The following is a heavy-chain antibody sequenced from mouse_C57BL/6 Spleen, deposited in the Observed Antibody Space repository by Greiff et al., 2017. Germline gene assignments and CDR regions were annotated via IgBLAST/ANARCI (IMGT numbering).Heavy chain of an antibody. Sequence: QVQLQQSGPELVKPGASVKLSCKASGYTFTSYDINWVKQRPGQGLEWIGWIYPRDGSNKYNEKFKGKATLTVDTSSSTAYMELHSLTSEDSAVYFCASFYYEAYWGQGTLVTVSA. J-gene: IGHJ3*01. CDR1: GYTFTSYD. D-gene: IGHD2-4*01. CDR3: ASFYYEAY. V-gene: IGHV1-85*01. CDR2: IYPRDGSN.